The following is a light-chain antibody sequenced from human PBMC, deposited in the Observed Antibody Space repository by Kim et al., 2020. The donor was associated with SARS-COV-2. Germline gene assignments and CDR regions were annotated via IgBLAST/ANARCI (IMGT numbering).Light chain of an antibody. V-gene: IGLV1-40*01. CDR3: QSYDSSLSGSV. J-gene: IGLJ2*01. CDR1: SSNIGAGYD. CDR2: GNS. Sequence: QRVTLSCTGGSSNIGAGYDVHWYQQLPGTAPKLLIYGNSNRPSGVPDRFSGSKSGTSASLAITGLQAEDEADYYCQSYDSSLSGSVFGGGTQLTVL.